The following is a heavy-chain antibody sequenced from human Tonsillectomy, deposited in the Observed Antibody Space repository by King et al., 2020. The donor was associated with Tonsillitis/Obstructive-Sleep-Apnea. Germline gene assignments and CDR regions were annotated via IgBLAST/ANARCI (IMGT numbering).Heavy chain of an antibody. V-gene: IGHV3-30*04. CDR1: GFTFSSYA. Sequence: VQLVESGGGVVQPERSLRLSCEASGFTFSSYAMHWVRQAPGKGLEWVAVIAYDGRNRFYADSVKGRFTISRDNSKNTLYLKMSSLRAEDTSVYYCARLRVGATNWGQETLVTVSS. J-gene: IGHJ4*02. D-gene: IGHD1-26*01. CDR3: ARLRVGATN. CDR2: IAYDGRNR.